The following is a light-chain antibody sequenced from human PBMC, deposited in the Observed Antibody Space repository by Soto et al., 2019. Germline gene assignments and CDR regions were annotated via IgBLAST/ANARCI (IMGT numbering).Light chain of an antibody. CDR2: GAS. V-gene: IGKV3-15*01. CDR1: QNVNSD. CDR3: QKYKKWPPLYT. J-gene: IGKJ2*01. Sequence: EIVMTQSPVIMSVSPGERATLSCRASQNVNSDLAWYQQKPGQAPRILIYGASTRATDIPARISGSGSGTDFTLTINVLQSEDFAVYYCQKYKKWPPLYTFGQGTKLEIK.